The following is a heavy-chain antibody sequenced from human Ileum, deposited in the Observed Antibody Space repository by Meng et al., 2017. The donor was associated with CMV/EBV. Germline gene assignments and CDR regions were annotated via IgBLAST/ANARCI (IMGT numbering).Heavy chain of an antibody. J-gene: IGHJ4*02. V-gene: IGHV3-20*04. CDR2: INWNGGST. CDR1: GFTFNDYE. CDR3: AKEEGY. Sequence: GGSLRLSCAASGFTFNDYELSWVRQAPGKGLEWVAGINWNGGSTAYADSVKGRFTISRDNAKNSLYLQMNSLRAEDTAVYYCAKEEGYWGQGTLVTVSS.